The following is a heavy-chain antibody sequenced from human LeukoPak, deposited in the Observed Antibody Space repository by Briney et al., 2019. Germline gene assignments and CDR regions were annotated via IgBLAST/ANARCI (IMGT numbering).Heavy chain of an antibody. Sequence: GGSLRLSCAASGFSFSGYWMTWVRQAPGKGLEWVANIKEDGSEKYYADFVKGRFTISRDNAKNSLDLQMNSLRAEDTAVYYCARRGSTDYWGQGTLLTVSS. CDR3: ARRGSTDY. D-gene: IGHD2/OR15-2a*01. V-gene: IGHV3-7*03. CDR2: IKEDGSEK. J-gene: IGHJ4*02. CDR1: GFSFSGYW.